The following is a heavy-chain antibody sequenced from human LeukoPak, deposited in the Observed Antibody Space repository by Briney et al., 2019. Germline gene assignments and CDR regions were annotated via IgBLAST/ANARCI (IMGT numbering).Heavy chain of an antibody. CDR3: AKDSARGYSYGPQSHFDY. J-gene: IGHJ4*02. CDR1: GFTFSSYA. V-gene: IGHV3-23*01. D-gene: IGHD5-18*01. Sequence: PGGSLRLSCAASGFTFSSYAMSWVRQAPGKGLEWVSAISGSGGSTYYADSVKGRFTISRDNSKNTLYLQMNSLRAEDTAVYYCAKDSARGYSYGPQSHFDYWGQGTLVTVSS. CDR2: ISGSGGST.